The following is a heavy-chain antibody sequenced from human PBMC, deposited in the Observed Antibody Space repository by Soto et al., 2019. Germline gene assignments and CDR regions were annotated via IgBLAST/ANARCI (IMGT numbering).Heavy chain of an antibody. D-gene: IGHD2-15*01. J-gene: IGHJ6*02. V-gene: IGHV3-23*01. Sequence: PGGSLRLSCSASGFTFSSYAMSWVRQAPGKGLEWVSAISGSGGSTYYADSVKGRFTISRDNSKNTLYLQMNSLRAEDTAVYYCAKDLAVVAATPIRGYYYGMDVWGHGTTV. CDR2: ISGSGGST. CDR3: AKDLAVVAATPIRGYYYGMDV. CDR1: GFTFSSYA.